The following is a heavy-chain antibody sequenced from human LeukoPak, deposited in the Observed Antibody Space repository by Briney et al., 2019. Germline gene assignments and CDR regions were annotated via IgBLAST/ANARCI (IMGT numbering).Heavy chain of an antibody. D-gene: IGHD3-10*01. Sequence: PGGSLRLSCAASGFTFDDYGMSWVRQAPGKGLEWVSGINWNGGSTGYADSVKGRFTISRDNAKNSLYLQMNSLRAEDTALYYCARSITMVRGIYYFDYWGQGTLVTVFS. CDR3: ARSITMVRGIYYFDY. CDR2: INWNGGST. J-gene: IGHJ4*02. CDR1: GFTFDDYG. V-gene: IGHV3-20*04.